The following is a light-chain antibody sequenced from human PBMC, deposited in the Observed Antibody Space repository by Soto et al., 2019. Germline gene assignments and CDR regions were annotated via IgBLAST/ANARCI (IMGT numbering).Light chain of an antibody. CDR1: QSVSSN. CDR2: GAS. Sequence: EIVMTQSPATLSVSPGERATLSCRASQSVSSNLAWYQQKPGQAPRLLIYGASTRATGIPARFSGSGSGTEFPLTISRLQSEDFAVYYCQQYNNCPFTFGPGTKVDIK. J-gene: IGKJ3*01. V-gene: IGKV3-15*01. CDR3: QQYNNCPFT.